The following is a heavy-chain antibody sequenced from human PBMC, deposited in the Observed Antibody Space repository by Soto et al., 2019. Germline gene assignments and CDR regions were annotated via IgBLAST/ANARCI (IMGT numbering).Heavy chain of an antibody. CDR1: GVSINSYY. J-gene: IGHJ3*01. Sequence: QVQLQESGPGLVKPSETLSLICAGSGVSINSYYWSWIRQPPGKALEWIGYIYYSGTTNYNPYLKNRVTISVDTSKNQFSLRLSSVTAADTAVYYCARTGGRYAITAYDVWGPGTLVTVSS. V-gene: IGHV4-59*01. CDR2: IYYSGTT. CDR3: ARTGGRYAITAYDV. D-gene: IGHD2-8*02.